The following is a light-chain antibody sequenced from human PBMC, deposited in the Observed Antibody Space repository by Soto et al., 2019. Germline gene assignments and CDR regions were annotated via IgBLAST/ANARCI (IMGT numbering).Light chain of an antibody. CDR2: GAS. CDR3: QQYNNWPRT. V-gene: IGKV3-15*01. J-gene: IGKJ1*01. CDR1: QSVSSN. Sequence: EIVMTQSPATLSVSPGERANLSCRASQSVSSNLAWYQQKPGQAPRLLIYGASTRATGIPARFSGSGSGTKFTLTISSLQSEDFAVYYCQQYNNWPRTFGQGTKV.